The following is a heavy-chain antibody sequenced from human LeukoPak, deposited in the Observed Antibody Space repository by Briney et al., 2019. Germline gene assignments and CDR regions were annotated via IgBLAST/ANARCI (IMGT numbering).Heavy chain of an antibody. V-gene: IGHV4-59*01. CDR2: IYYSGST. J-gene: IGHJ4*02. D-gene: IGHD6-13*01. Sequence: SETLSLTCTVSGGSISSYYWSWIRQPPGKGLKWIGYIYYSGSTNYNPSLKSRVTISVDTSKNQFSLKLSSVTAADTAVYYCARGGIAAAHPFDYWGQGTLVTVSS. CDR1: GGSISSYY. CDR3: ARGGIAAAHPFDY.